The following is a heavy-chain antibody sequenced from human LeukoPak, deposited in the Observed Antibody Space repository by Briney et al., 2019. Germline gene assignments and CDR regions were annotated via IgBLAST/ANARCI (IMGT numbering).Heavy chain of an antibody. V-gene: IGHV4-39*01. D-gene: IGHD5-12*01. Sequence: SETLSLTCTVSGGSISSSRYYWGWIRQPPGKGLEWIGSIYYSGSTYYNPSLKSRVTISVDTSKNQFSLKLSSVTAADTAVYYCARQEGSGVATISDLYYYYYYMGVWGKGTTVTVSS. CDR2: IYYSGST. CDR3: ARQEGSGVATISDLYYYYYYMGV. J-gene: IGHJ6*03. CDR1: GGSISSSRYY.